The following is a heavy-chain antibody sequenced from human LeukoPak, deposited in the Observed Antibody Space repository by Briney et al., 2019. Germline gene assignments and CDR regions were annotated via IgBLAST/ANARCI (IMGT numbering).Heavy chain of an antibody. CDR3: AGRVVDTAMGDAFDI. Sequence: KPSETLSLTCAVSGGSISSSNWWSWVRQPPGKGLEWIGEIYHSGSTNYNPSLKSRVTISVDKSKNQFSLKLSSVTAADTAVYYCAGRVVDTAMGDAFDIWGQGTMVTVSS. D-gene: IGHD5-18*01. CDR1: GGSISSSNW. V-gene: IGHV4-4*02. J-gene: IGHJ3*02. CDR2: IYHSGST.